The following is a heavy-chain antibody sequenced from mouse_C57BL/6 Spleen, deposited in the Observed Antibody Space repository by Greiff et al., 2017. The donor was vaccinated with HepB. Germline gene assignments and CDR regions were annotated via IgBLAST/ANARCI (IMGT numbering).Heavy chain of an antibody. CDR1: GYTFTSYW. D-gene: IGHD1-1*01. CDR3: ASLYYYGSSPYFDY. V-gene: IGHV1-59*01. J-gene: IGHJ2*01. Sequence: VQLQQPGAELVRPGTSVKLSCKASGYTFTSYWMHWVKQRPGQGLEWIGVIDPSDSYTNYNQKFKGKATLTVDTSSSTAYMQLSSLTSEDSAVYYCASLYYYGSSPYFDYWGQGTTLTVSS. CDR2: IDPSDSYT.